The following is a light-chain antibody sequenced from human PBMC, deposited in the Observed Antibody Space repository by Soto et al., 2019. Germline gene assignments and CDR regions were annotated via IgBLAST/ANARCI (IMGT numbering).Light chain of an antibody. Sequence: DILMTQSPASLSASQGERATISCRASQSVSSNLAWYQQKPGQAPRFLIYGASSRDTGIPARFSGSGSGTEFTLTISSLQSEDFAAYYCQQCESRLWTFGQGTKVDI. CDR1: QSVSSN. CDR2: GAS. J-gene: IGKJ1*01. V-gene: IGKV3-15*01. CDR3: QQCESRLWT.